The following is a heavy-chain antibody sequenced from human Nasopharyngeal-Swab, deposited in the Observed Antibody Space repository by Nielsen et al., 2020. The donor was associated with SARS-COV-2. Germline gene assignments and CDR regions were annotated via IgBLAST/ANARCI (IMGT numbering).Heavy chain of an antibody. CDR1: GFTFDDYG. Sequence: GGSLRLSCAASGFTFDDYGMSWVRQAPGKGLEWVSGINWNGGSTGYADSVKGRFTISRDNSKNTLYLQMNSLRAEDTAVYYCVGSKDYYGMDVWGQGTTVTVSS. V-gene: IGHV3-20*04. J-gene: IGHJ6*02. CDR3: VGSKDYYGMDV. CDR2: INWNGGST.